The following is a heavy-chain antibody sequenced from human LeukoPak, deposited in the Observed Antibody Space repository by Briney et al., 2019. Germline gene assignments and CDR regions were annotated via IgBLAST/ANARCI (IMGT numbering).Heavy chain of an antibody. CDR1: GFTVSSNY. CDR2: IYSGGST. CDR3: AKDSWDLIGYYFDS. D-gene: IGHD3-16*02. J-gene: IGHJ4*02. V-gene: IGHV3-53*01. Sequence: GGSLRLSCAASGFTVSSNYMTWVRRAPGKGLEWVSVIYSGGSTYYADSVKGRFTISRDNSKNTLYLQMNSLRAEDTAVYYCAKDSWDLIGYYFDSWGQGTLVTVSS.